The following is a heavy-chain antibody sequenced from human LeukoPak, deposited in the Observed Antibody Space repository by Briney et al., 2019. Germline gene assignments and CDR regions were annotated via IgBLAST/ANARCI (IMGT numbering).Heavy chain of an antibody. V-gene: IGHV4-59*01. J-gene: IGHJ3*02. D-gene: IGHD3-3*01. Sequence: PGGSLRLSCAASGFTFSNYNMNWVRQAPGKGLEWIGYIYYSGSTNYNPSLKSRVTISVDTSKNQFSLKLSSVTAADTAVYYCARGRITIFGVVRSKGTDAFDIWGQGTMVTVSS. CDR1: GFTFSNYN. CDR2: IYYSGST. CDR3: ARGRITIFGVVRSKGTDAFDI.